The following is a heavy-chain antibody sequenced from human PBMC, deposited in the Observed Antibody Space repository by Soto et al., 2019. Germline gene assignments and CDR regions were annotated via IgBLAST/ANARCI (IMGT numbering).Heavy chain of an antibody. CDR2: ISGSGGST. CDR3: ATSQIRYSYGPYYFDY. V-gene: IGHV3-23*01. J-gene: IGHJ4*02. CDR1: VFTVCSYS. D-gene: IGHD5-18*01. Sequence: VSLRLSCAASVFTVCSYSMSWVRQAPGKGLEWVSAISGSGGSTYYADSVKGRFTISRDNSKNTLYLQMNSLRAEDTAVYYCATSQIRYSYGPYYFDYWGQGTLVTVSS.